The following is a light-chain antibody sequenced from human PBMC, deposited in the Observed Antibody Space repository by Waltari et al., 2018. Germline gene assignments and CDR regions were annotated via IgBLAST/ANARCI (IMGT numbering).Light chain of an antibody. CDR2: RNN. Sequence: QSVLTQPPSASGTPGQRVTISCSGSSSNIGRHYVYWYQQLPGTAPKLLIYRNNQRPSGVPDRFSGSKSGTSASLAISGLRSEDEADYYCAAWDDSLSGLFGGGTKLTVL. V-gene: IGLV1-47*01. CDR1: SSNIGRHY. J-gene: IGLJ2*01. CDR3: AAWDDSLSGL.